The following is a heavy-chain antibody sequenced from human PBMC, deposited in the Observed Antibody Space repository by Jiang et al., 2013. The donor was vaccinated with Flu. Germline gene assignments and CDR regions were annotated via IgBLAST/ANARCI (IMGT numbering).Heavy chain of an antibody. V-gene: IGHV5-51*01. Sequence: EVQLVESGAEVKKPGESLKISCKGSGYSFTSYWIGWVRQMPGKGLEWMGIIYPGGSDTRYSPSFQGQVTISADKSISTAYLQWSSLKASDTAMYYCARLMGCSSTSCSPGEFDYWGQGTLVTVSS. D-gene: IGHD2-2*01. CDR1: GYSFTSYW. J-gene: IGHJ4*02. CDR3: ARLMGCSSTSCSPGEFDY. CDR2: IYPGGSDT.